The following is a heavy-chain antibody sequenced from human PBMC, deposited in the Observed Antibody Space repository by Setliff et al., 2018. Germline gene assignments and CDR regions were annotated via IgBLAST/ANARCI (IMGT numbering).Heavy chain of an antibody. D-gene: IGHD3-22*01. Sequence: SETLSLTCAVSGGSISSSNWWSWVRQPPGKGLEWIGEIYHSGSTYYNPSLKSRVTMSVDASKNQFSLKLSSVTAADTAAYYCARGDSSGYYYILFDFWGQGTLVTVSS. J-gene: IGHJ4*02. CDR2: IYHSGST. CDR3: ARGDSSGYYYILFDF. CDR1: GGSISSSNW. V-gene: IGHV4-4*02.